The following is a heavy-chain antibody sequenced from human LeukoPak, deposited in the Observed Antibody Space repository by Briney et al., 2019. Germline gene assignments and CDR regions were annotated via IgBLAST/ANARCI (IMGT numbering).Heavy chain of an antibody. V-gene: IGHV3-23*01. D-gene: IGHD1-26*01. CDR2: ISGSGGST. CDR3: AKPQWELLFLYAFDI. J-gene: IGHJ3*02. Sequence: GGSLRLSCAASGFTITDHHMDWVRQAPGKGLEWVSAISGSGGSTYYADSVKGRFTISRDNSKNTLYLQMNSLRAEDTAVYYCAKPQWELLFLYAFDIWGQGTMVTVSS. CDR1: GFTITDHH.